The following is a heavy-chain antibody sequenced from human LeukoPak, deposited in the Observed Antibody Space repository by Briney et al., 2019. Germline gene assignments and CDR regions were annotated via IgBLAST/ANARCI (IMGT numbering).Heavy chain of an antibody. CDR3: ARDYAPTNSRAIAAAALFDY. CDR1: GGTFSSYA. D-gene: IGHD6-13*01. CDR2: IIPIFGTA. V-gene: IGHV1-69*01. J-gene: IGHJ4*02. Sequence: SVKVSCKASGGTFSSYAISWVRQAPGQGLEWMGGIIPIFGTANYAQKFQGRVTITADESTSTAYMELSSLRSEDTAVYYCARDYAPTNSRAIAAAALFDYWGQGTLVTVSS.